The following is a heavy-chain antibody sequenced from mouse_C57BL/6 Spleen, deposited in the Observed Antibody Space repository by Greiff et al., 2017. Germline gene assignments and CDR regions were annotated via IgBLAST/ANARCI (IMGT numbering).Heavy chain of an antibody. D-gene: IGHD4-1*01. CDR1: GFTFSSYT. CDR2: ISGGGGNT. CDR3: ARHWDVYPVFDY. Sequence: EVQVVESGGGLVKPGGSLKLSCAASGFTFSSYTMSWVRQTPEKRLEWVATISGGGGNTYYPDSVKGRFTISRDNAKNTLYLQMSSLRSEDTALYYCARHWDVYPVFDYWGQGTTLTVSS. J-gene: IGHJ2*01. V-gene: IGHV5-9*01.